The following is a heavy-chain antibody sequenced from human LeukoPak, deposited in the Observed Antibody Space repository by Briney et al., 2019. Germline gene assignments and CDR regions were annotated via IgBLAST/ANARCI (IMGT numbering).Heavy chain of an antibody. CDR1: GFIFSSYA. CDR3: AEARLVRGVIMTPFYFDY. Sequence: PGGSLRLSCAASGFIFSSYAMSWVRQALGKGLEWVSAVTGSGDSTYYADSVKGRFTVSRDNSKNTLYLRMNSLRAEDTAVYYCAEARLVRGVIMTPFYFDYWGQGTLVTLSS. V-gene: IGHV3-23*01. D-gene: IGHD3-10*01. CDR2: VTGSGDST. J-gene: IGHJ4*02.